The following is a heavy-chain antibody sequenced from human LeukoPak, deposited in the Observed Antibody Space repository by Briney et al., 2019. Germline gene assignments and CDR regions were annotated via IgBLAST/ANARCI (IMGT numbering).Heavy chain of an antibody. Sequence: SQTLSLTCTVSGGSISSGGYYWSWIRQHPGKGLGWIGYIYYSGSTYYNPSLKSRVTISVDTSKNQFSLKLSSVTAADTAVYYCARALASGSFDTNWFDPWGQGTLVTVSS. CDR1: GGSISSGGYY. CDR2: IYYSGST. J-gene: IGHJ5*02. D-gene: IGHD3-10*01. V-gene: IGHV4-31*03. CDR3: ARALASGSFDTNWFDP.